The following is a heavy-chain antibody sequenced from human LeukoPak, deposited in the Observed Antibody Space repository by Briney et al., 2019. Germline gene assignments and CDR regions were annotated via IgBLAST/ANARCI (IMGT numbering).Heavy chain of an antibody. D-gene: IGHD3-22*01. CDR2: IYSGGST. J-gene: IGHJ4*02. V-gene: IGHV3-53*05. CDR1: GFTVSSNY. CDR3: ASEGHYHDSSGHTHYFDY. Sequence: PGGSLRLSCAASGFTVSSNYMSWVRQAPGKGLEWVSVIYSGGSTYYADSVKGRFTISRDNSKNTLYLQMNSLRAEDTAVYYCASEGHYHDSSGHTHYFDYWGQGTLVTVSS.